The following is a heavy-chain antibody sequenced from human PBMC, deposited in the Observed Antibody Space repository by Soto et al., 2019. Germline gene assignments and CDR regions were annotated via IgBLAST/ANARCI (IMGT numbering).Heavy chain of an antibody. CDR1: FGSLNNHY. Sequence: SETLSLTCTVSFGSLNNHYWSWVRQAPGKGLEWVGHMYPTGTAKYNPSLKSRVSISIDKAKDQFSLSLRSVTAAASAVYYCARGAQCTSAACYGSPNNWFDSWGQGILVTVSS. CDR2: MYPTGTA. J-gene: IGHJ5*01. D-gene: IGHD3-10*01. V-gene: IGHV4-59*11. CDR3: ARGAQCTSAACYGSPNNWFDS.